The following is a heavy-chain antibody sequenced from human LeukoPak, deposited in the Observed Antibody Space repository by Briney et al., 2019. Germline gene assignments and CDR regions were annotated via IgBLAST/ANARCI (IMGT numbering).Heavy chain of an antibody. Sequence: SETLSLTCTVSGGSNSSGDYYWSWIRQPPGKGLEWIGYIYYSGSTNYNPSLKSRVTISVDTSKNQLSLKLSSVTAADTAVYYCARGPNSYYYYYMDVWGKETTVTVSS. CDR1: GGSNSSGDYY. CDR3: ARGPNSYYYYYMDV. V-gene: IGHV4-61*08. J-gene: IGHJ6*03. CDR2: IYYSGST. D-gene: IGHD5-24*01.